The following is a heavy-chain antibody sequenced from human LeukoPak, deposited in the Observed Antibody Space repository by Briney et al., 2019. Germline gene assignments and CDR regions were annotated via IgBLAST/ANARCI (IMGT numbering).Heavy chain of an antibody. Sequence: GESLKISCKGSGYSFTIYWIGWVRQMPGKGLEWMGIIYPGDSDTRYSPSFQGQVTISADRSINTAYLHRSSLEASDTAIYYCARRLKNSNGWTFDYWGQGTRVTVSS. V-gene: IGHV5-51*01. CDR3: ARRLKNSNGWTFDY. CDR1: GYSFTIYW. J-gene: IGHJ4*02. D-gene: IGHD6-19*01. CDR2: IYPGDSDT.